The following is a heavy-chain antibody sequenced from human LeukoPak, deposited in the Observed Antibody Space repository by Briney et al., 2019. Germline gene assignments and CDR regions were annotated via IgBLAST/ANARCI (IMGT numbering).Heavy chain of an antibody. CDR2: ISSSSSYI. Sequence: GGSLRLSCAASGFTFSSYSMNWVRQAPGKGLEWVSSISSSSSYIYYVDSVKGRFTISGDNSKNTLYLQMNSLRAEDTAVYYCAKWMAMGYYYMDVWGKGTTVTISS. D-gene: IGHD5-24*01. J-gene: IGHJ6*03. CDR3: AKWMAMGYYYMDV. V-gene: IGHV3-21*04. CDR1: GFTFSSYS.